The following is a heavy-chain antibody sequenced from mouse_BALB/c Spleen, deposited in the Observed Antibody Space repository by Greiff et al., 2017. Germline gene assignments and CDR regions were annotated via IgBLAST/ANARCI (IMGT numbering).Heavy chain of an antibody. J-gene: IGHJ2*01. V-gene: IGHV1-15*01. D-gene: IGHD2-14*01. Sequence: VQLQQSGAELVRPGASVTLSCKASGYTFTDYEMHWVKQTPVHGLEWIGAIDPETGGTAYNQKFKGKATLTADKSSSTAYMELRSLTSEDSAVYFCASYYRSLYYFDYWGQGTTLTVSS. CDR2: IDPETGGT. CDR3: ASYYRSLYYFDY. CDR1: GYTFTDYE.